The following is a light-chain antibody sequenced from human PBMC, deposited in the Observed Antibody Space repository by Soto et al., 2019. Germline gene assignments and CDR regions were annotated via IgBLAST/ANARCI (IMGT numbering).Light chain of an antibody. V-gene: IGLV2-8*01. CDR2: EVD. J-gene: IGLJ1*01. Sequence: SILTAPPTETGYIALSATTFNTRTSSDVGAFNYVSWYQHHPGKAPKFMIYEVDKRPSGVPDRFSGSKSGNTAYLTVSGLQAEDEADYFCSSFVAGSSYVFGTGSKVTVL. CDR1: SSDVGAFNY. CDR3: SSFVAGSSYV.